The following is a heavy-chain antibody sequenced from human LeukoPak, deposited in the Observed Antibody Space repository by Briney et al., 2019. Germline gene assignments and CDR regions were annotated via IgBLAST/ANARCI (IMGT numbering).Heavy chain of an antibody. D-gene: IGHD6-13*01. CDR1: GFTFSSYE. CDR3: TIGLFEEQQPY. J-gene: IGHJ4*02. V-gene: IGHV3-48*03. CDR2: ISSSGTTI. Sequence: GGSLRLSCAASGFTFSSYEMNWVRQAPGKGLEWVSYISSSGTTIYYADSVKGRFTISRDNAKNSLYLQMNSLRAEDTAVYYCTIGLFEEQQPYWGQGTLVTVSS.